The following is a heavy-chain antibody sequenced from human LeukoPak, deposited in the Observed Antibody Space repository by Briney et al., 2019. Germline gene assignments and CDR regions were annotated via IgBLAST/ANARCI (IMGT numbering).Heavy chain of an antibody. CDR3: ARGGIMSCSSTSCYLFDY. Sequence: ASVKVSCKASGGTFSSYAISWVRQAPGQGLEWMGGIIPIFGTANYAQKFQGRVTITTDESTSTAYMELSSLRSEDTAVYYCARGGIMSCSSTSCYLFDYWGQGTLVTVSS. J-gene: IGHJ4*02. CDR1: GGTFSSYA. V-gene: IGHV1-69*05. D-gene: IGHD2-2*01. CDR2: IIPIFGTA.